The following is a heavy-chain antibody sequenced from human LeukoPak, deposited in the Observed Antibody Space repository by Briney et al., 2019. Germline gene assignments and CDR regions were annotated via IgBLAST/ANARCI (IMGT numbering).Heavy chain of an antibody. J-gene: IGHJ6*04. Sequence: PGGSLGLSCAASGFTFSSYAMHWVRQAPGKGLEWVAVISYDGSNEYYADSVKGRFTISRDNAKNSLYLQMNSLRAEDTAVYYCAELGITMIGGVWGKGTTVTISS. CDR2: ISYDGSNE. CDR1: GFTFSSYA. CDR3: AELGITMIGGV. D-gene: IGHD3-10*02. V-gene: IGHV3-30*04.